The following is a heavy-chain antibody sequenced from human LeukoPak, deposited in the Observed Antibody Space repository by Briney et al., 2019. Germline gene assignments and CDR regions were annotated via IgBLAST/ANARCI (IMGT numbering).Heavy chain of an antibody. V-gene: IGHV3-48*03. Sequence: PGGALRVSCAASGFTLSTYEMNSVRQAPGKGLGWGSYISDRVASIYYADSVKGRFTISRDNAKNSLYLQMNSLRGEDTAVYYCARDSGYCDNINCHHFDYWGQGTLVTVSS. CDR2: ISDRVASI. J-gene: IGHJ4*02. CDR1: GFTLSTYE. CDR3: ARDSGYCDNINCHHFDY. D-gene: IGHD3-22*01.